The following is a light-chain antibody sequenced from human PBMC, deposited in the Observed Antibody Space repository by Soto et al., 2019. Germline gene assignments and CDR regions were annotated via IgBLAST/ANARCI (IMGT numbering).Light chain of an antibody. CDR1: ISDVGIYNL. CDR3: CSYAGSSTYV. J-gene: IGLJ1*01. CDR2: DFV. Sequence: QSALTQPASVSGSPGQSIAISFTVRISDVGIYNLVSCGQQHPFKAPKLMIYDFVKLPSLFSNRFSVSESGNTSSLTISGLQAEDEADYYCCSYAGSSTYVFGTGTKVAVL. V-gene: IGLV2-23*02.